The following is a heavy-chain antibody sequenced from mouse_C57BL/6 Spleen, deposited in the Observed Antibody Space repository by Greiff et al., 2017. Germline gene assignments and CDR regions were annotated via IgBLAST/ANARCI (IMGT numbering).Heavy chain of an antibody. CDR1: GYTFTGYW. J-gene: IGHJ1*03. D-gene: IGHD1-1*01. V-gene: IGHV1-9*01. CDR3: ARSSTTVVATRYFGV. Sequence: VQLEESGAELMKPGASVKLSCTATGYTFTGYWIEWVKQRPGNGLEWIGRILPGSGSTNYNEKFQGKATFTADTSSNTAYMQLSSLTSEDAAIYYCARSSTTVVATRYFGVWGTGTTVTVSA. CDR2: ILPGSGST.